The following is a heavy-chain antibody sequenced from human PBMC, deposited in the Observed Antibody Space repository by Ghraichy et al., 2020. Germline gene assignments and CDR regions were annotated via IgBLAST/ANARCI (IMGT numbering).Heavy chain of an antibody. V-gene: IGHV3-21*01. CDR2: ITSSSSDI. Sequence: LSLTCAASGFTFSGYSMIWVRQAPGKGLEWVSSITSSSSDIYYADSVKGRFTISRDNAKNSLYLQMNSLRAEDTAVYYCARERGWHHFDYWGQGTLVTVSS. CDR3: ARERGWHHFDY. D-gene: IGHD6-19*01. CDR1: GFTFSGYS. J-gene: IGHJ4*02.